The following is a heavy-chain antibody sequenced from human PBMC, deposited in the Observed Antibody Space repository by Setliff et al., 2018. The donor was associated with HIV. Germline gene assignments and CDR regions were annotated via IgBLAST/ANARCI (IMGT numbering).Heavy chain of an antibody. CDR2: IYPGDSDT. J-gene: IGHJ4*02. CDR1: GYRFTNYW. CDR3: ARHGQYGSGSYYNRPFDF. V-gene: IGHV5-51*01. Sequence: GESLKISCKGSGYRFTNYWIAWLRQMPGKGLECMGIIYPGDSDTRYSPSFEGQVTISADKSISTAYLKWSSLKASDTAMYYCARHGQYGSGSYYNRPFDFWGQGTLVTVSS. D-gene: IGHD3-10*01.